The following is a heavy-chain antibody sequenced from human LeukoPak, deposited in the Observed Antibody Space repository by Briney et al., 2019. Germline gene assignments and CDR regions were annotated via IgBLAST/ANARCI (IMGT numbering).Heavy chain of an antibody. D-gene: IGHD6-19*01. J-gene: IGHJ6*03. V-gene: IGHV4-34*01. Sequence: SETLSLTCAVYGVSFSGYYWSWIRQPPGKGLEWIGEINHSGSTYYNPSLKSRVTISVDTSKNQFSLKLSSVTAADTAVYYCAREGREQWLVPYYYYMDVWGKGTTVTVSS. CDR1: GVSFSGYY. CDR3: AREGREQWLVPYYYYMDV. CDR2: INHSGST.